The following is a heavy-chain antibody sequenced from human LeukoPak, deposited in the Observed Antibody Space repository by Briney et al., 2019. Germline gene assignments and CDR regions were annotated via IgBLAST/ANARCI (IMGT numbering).Heavy chain of an antibody. CDR3: ARHYQLLSPNDY. Sequence: SETLSLTCTVSGGSISSGGYYWSWIRQPAGKGLEWIGRIYTSGSTNYNPSLKSRVTISVDTSKNQFSLKLSSVTAADTAVYYCARHYQLLSPNDYWGQGTLVTVSS. CDR1: GGSISSGGYY. V-gene: IGHV4-61*02. D-gene: IGHD2-2*01. J-gene: IGHJ4*02. CDR2: IYTSGST.